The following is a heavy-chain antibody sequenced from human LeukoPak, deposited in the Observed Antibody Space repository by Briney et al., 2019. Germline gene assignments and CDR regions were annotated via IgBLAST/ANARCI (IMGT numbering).Heavy chain of an antibody. V-gene: IGHV3-30-3*01. CDR1: GFTFSEYT. Sequence: GGSLRLSCAASGFTFSEYTIHWVRQAPGKGLEWVAVMSNDGSIKKYANSVKGRFTISRDNSKNTLYLQMDSLRAEDTAVYYCARVWDSSGWSPHWFDPWGQGTLVTVSS. CDR2: MSNDGSIK. CDR3: ARVWDSSGWSPHWFDP. J-gene: IGHJ5*02. D-gene: IGHD6-19*01.